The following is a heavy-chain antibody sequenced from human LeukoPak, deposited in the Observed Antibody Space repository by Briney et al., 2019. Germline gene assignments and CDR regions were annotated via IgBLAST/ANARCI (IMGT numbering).Heavy chain of an antibody. CDR2: IIPVFGTA. CDR3: ARKLGHCSSTSCYGVNWFDP. V-gene: IGHV1-69*01. D-gene: IGHD2-2*03. CDR1: GGTFSTYV. Sequence: ASVKVSCKASGGTFSTYVISWVRQAPGQGLEWMGGIIPVFGTANYAQKFQGRVTITADESTSTAYMELSSLRSEDTAVYYCARKLGHCSSTSCYGVNWFDPWGQGTLVTVSS. J-gene: IGHJ5*02.